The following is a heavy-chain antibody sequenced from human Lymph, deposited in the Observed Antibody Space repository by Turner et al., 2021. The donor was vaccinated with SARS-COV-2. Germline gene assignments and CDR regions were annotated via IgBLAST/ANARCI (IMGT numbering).Heavy chain of an antibody. J-gene: IGHJ4*02. CDR3: ARREWEGSLGHIDY. D-gene: IGHD1-26*01. V-gene: IGHV5-51*01. Sequence: EVQLMQSGAEVKKRGEALKIPYRPSRYSFTTYWIGWVRQMRGKGLEWMGLIYPGDSDTRYSPSFQGQVTITADKPISTAYLQWSSLKASDTAMYFCARREWEGSLGHIDYWGQGTLVTVSS. CDR2: IYPGDSDT. CDR1: RYSFTTYW.